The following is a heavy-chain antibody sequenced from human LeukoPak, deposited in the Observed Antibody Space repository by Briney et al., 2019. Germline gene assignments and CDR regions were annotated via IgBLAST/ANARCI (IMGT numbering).Heavy chain of an antibody. CDR1: GGTFSSYA. CDR2: IIPIFGIA. D-gene: IGHD2-15*01. V-gene: IGHV1-69*04. J-gene: IGHJ4*02. Sequence: GSSVKVSCKASGGTFSSYAISWVRQAPGQGLEWMGRIIPIFGIANYAQKFQGRVTITADKSTSTAYMELSSLRSEDTAVHYCARAMTATYCSGGSCLSYWGQGTLVTVSS. CDR3: ARAMTATYCSGGSCLSY.